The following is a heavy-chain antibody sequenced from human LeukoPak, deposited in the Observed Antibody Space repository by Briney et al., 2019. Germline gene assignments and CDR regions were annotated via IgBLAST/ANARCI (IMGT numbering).Heavy chain of an antibody. J-gene: IGHJ5*02. Sequence: ASVKVSCKASGYTFTSYDINWVRQATGQGLEWMGWMNPNSGNTGYAQKFQGRVTMTRNTSISTAYMELSSLRSEDTAVYYCARVSLWFGERTFDPWGQGTLVTVSS. CDR3: ARVSLWFGERTFDP. CDR1: GYTFTSYD. D-gene: IGHD3-10*01. CDR2: MNPNSGNT. V-gene: IGHV1-8*01.